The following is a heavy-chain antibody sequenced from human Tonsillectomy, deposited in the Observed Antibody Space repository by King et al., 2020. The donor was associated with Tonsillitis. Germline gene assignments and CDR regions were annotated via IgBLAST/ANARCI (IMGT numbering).Heavy chain of an antibody. J-gene: IGHJ4*02. Sequence: TLKESGPTLVKPTQTLTLTCTFSGFSLSTSGVGVGWIRQPPGKALEWLALIYWNDDKRYNLSLKSRLTITKDTSKNQVVLTITNIDPVDTATYYCAHQGDILTGYDYWGQGTLVTVAS. CDR1: GFSLSTSGVG. CDR2: IYWNDDK. D-gene: IGHD3-9*01. V-gene: IGHV2-5*01. CDR3: AHQGDILTGYDY.